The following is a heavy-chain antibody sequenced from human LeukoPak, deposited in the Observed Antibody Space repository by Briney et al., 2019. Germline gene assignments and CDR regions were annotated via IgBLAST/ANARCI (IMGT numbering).Heavy chain of an antibody. V-gene: IGHV3-20*04. Sequence: GGSLRLSCAASGFTFDDYGMSWVRQAPGKGLEWVSGINWNGGSTGYADSVKGRFTISRDNAKNSLYLQMNSLRAEDTAVYYCARGIMITFGGVIAPDYWGQGTLVTVSS. D-gene: IGHD3-16*02. J-gene: IGHJ4*02. CDR3: ARGIMITFGGVIAPDY. CDR2: INWNGGST. CDR1: GFTFDDYG.